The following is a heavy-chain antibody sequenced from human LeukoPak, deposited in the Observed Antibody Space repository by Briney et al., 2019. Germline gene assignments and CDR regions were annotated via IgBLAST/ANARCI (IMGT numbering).Heavy chain of an antibody. J-gene: IGHJ3*02. CDR2: IIPIFGTA. CDR3: ARVGGGPFDAFDI. D-gene: IGHD3-16*01. CDR1: GGTFSSYA. V-gene: IGHV1-69*05. Sequence: GASVKVSCKASGGTFSSYAISWVRQATGQGLEWMGGIIPIFGTANYAQKFQGRVTITTDESTSTAYMELSSLRSEDTAVYYCARVGGGPFDAFDIWGQGTMVTVSS.